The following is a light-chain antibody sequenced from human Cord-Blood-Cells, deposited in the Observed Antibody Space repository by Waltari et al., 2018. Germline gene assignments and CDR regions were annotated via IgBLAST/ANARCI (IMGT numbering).Light chain of an antibody. V-gene: IGKV1-39*01. Sequence: DRVTITCRASQSISSYLNWYQQKPGKAPKLLIYAASSLQSGVPSRFSGSGSGTDFTITISSLQPEDFATYYCQQSYSTPYSFGQGTKLEIK. CDR1: QSISSY. CDR2: AAS. CDR3: QQSYSTPYS. J-gene: IGKJ2*03.